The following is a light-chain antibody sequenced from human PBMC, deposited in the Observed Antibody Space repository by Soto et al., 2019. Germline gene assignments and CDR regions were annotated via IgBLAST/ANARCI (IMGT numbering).Light chain of an antibody. CDR3: AAWVESRGGWV. Sequence: QSVLTQPPSASGTPGQRVTISCSGSSSNIGSNYVYWYQQLPGTAPKLLIYRNNQRPSGVPDRFSGSKSGTSASLAISGLRSEEEVDYTGAAWVESRGGWVFGGGTKLTVL. V-gene: IGLV1-47*01. CDR2: RNN. CDR1: SSNIGSNY. J-gene: IGLJ3*02.